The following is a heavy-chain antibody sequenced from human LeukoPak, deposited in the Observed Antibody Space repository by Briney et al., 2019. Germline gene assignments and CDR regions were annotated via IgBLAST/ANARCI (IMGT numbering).Heavy chain of an antibody. Sequence: GGSLRLSCAASGFTFSSYAMSWVRQAPGKGLEWVSTISDSGSGGNTYYADSVKGRFTISRDNSKNTLYLQMNSLRAEDTAVYYCARVGAVTGAFDYWGQGTLVTASS. CDR3: ARVGAVTGAFDY. V-gene: IGHV3-23*01. J-gene: IGHJ4*02. D-gene: IGHD2-8*02. CDR1: GFTFSSYA. CDR2: ISDSGSGGNT.